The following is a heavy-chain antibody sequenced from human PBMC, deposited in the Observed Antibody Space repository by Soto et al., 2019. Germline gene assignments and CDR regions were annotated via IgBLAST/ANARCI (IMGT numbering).Heavy chain of an antibody. CDR2: IIPMFSTP. Sequence: QVQLEQSGAEVKKPGSSVKVSCKASGGNFRSEAISWVRQAPGHGLEWMGRIIPMFSTPHYAQKFQGRVTIIADESTTTVNMEMRGLTYEDTAVYYCARAQFSDILTADDYGMDVWGQGTSATVSS. V-gene: IGHV1-69*18. D-gene: IGHD3-9*01. CDR1: GGNFRSEA. J-gene: IGHJ6*02. CDR3: ARAQFSDILTADDYGMDV.